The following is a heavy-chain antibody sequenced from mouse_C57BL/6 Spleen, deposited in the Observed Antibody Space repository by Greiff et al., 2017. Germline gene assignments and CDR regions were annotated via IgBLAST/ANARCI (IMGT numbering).Heavy chain of an antibody. CDR3: TTERYYYGSSWFAY. CDR2: VDPEDGDT. D-gene: IGHD1-1*01. CDR1: GFNIKDYY. Sequence: EVPLQQSGAELLRPGASVKLSCTASGFNIKDYYMHWVKQRPEQGLEWIGRVDPEDGDTEYAPKFQGKATMTSDTSSNTAYLQLSSLTSEDTDGYYCTTERYYYGSSWFAYWGQGTLVTVSA. J-gene: IGHJ3*01. V-gene: IGHV14-1*01.